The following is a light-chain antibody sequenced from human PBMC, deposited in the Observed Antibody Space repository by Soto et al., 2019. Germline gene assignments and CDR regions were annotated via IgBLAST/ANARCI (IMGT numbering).Light chain of an antibody. CDR3: CSFAGSYPVI. V-gene: IGLV2-11*01. Sequence: QSALTQPRSVSGSPGQSVTISCTGTSSDFGGYNYVSWYQQHPGKVPKFMIYDVSKRPSGVPDRFSGSKSGNTASLTISGLQAEDEADYYCCSFAGSYPVIFGGGTQLTVL. J-gene: IGLJ2*01. CDR1: SSDFGGYNY. CDR2: DVS.